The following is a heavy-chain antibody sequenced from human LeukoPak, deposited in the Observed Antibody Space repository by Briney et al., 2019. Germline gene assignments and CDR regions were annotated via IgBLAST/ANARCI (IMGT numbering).Heavy chain of an antibody. CDR3: ARDPVQLWLFDY. CDR2: IKQDGTEK. D-gene: IGHD5-18*01. CDR1: GFTFNIYW. Sequence: GGSLRLSCGASGFTFNIYWMAWVRQAPGKGLEWVANIKQDGTEKYYVDSVKGRLTVSRDNAKNSLYLQMNNLRVEDTAVYYCARDPVQLWLFDYWGQGTLVTVSS. V-gene: IGHV3-7*01. J-gene: IGHJ4*02.